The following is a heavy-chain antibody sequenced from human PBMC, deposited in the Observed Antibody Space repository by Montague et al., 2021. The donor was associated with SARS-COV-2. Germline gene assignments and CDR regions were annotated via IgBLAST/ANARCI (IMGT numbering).Heavy chain of an antibody. CDR1: AGSVNSGTYY. Sequence: SETLSLTCSVSAGSVNSGTYYWNWIRQPPGKGLDWIGYVYYNGDIKHNPSLKSRVSLSLDTSMNQFSLQLNSLTAADTAVYYCARGASLAGRFDYWGQGTLITVSS. D-gene: IGHD6-19*01. J-gene: IGHJ4*02. V-gene: IGHV4-61*01. CDR3: ARGASLAGRFDY. CDR2: VYYNGDI.